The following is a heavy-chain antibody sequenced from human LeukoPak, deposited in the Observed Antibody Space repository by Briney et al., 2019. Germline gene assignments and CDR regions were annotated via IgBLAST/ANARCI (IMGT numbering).Heavy chain of an antibody. V-gene: IGHV3-7*05. CDR3: ARWVTTSSYGIDV. J-gene: IGHJ6*02. CDR1: GFTITIYW. Sequence: PGGSLRLSCAASGFTITIYWTGWVLQAPGKGLEWVANIKEDGREQYYVDSVKGRFTISRDNAKNSLYLQMNSLRVEDTAVYFCARWVTTSSYGIDVWGQGTTVTVSS. CDR2: IKEDGREQ. D-gene: IGHD2-21*02.